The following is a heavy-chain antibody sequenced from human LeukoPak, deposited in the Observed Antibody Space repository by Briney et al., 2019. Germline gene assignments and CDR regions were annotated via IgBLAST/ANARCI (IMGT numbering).Heavy chain of an antibody. Sequence: GSLRLSCAASGFSLSTYALGWVRQAPGGGLEWVAAISGSGDKTYHADSVKGRFNISKDNSENRLSLQMDSLRAEDTAVYFCAKDTTAWWYHRAYMNVWGKGTTVTVSS. CDR2: ISGSGDKT. CDR3: AKDTTAWWYHRAYMNV. D-gene: IGHD2-15*01. V-gene: IGHV3-23*01. J-gene: IGHJ6*03. CDR1: GFSLSTYA.